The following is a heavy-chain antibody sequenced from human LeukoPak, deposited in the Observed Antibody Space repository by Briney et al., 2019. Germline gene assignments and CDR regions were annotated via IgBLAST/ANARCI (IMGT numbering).Heavy chain of an antibody. Sequence: GGSLRLSCVASGFTVSSNYMSWVRQAPGKGLEWVSAVSGNGGSSFYADSVKGRFTISRDNSKNTLFLQVDSLRAEDSAIYYCARRKVGGTGDYWGQGTQVTVSS. CDR1: GFTVSSNY. J-gene: IGHJ4*02. V-gene: IGHV3-23*01. CDR2: VSGNGGSS. D-gene: IGHD1-26*01. CDR3: ARRKVGGTGDY.